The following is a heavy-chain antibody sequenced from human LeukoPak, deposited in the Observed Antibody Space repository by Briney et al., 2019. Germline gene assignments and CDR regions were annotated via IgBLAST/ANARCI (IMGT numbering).Heavy chain of an antibody. Sequence: GGSLRLSCAASGFTVSSNYMSWVRQAPGKGLEWVSVIYSGGSIYYADSVKGRFTISRDNSKNTLYLQMNSLRAEDTAVYYCARTISSSGIYYYYYMDVWGKGTTVTVSS. CDR2: IYSGGSI. V-gene: IGHV3-53*01. D-gene: IGHD6-6*01. CDR3: ARTISSSGIYYYYYMDV. CDR1: GFTVSSNY. J-gene: IGHJ6*03.